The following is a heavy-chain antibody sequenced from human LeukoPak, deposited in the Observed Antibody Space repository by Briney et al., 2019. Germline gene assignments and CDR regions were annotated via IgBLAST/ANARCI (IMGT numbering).Heavy chain of an antibody. CDR3: ASRDGRSGSYHGFDP. V-gene: IGHV4-34*01. J-gene: IGHJ5*02. D-gene: IGHD1-26*01. Sequence: SETLSLTCAVYGGSFSGYYWSWIRQPPGKGLEWIGEINHSGSTNYNPSLKSRVTISVDTSKNQFSLKLSSVTAADTAVYYCASRDGRSGSYHGFDPWGQGTLVTVSS. CDR1: GGSFSGYY. CDR2: INHSGST.